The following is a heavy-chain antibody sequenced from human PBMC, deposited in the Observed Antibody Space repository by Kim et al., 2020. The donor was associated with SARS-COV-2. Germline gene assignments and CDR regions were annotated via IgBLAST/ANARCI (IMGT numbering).Heavy chain of an antibody. CDR2: ISSSGSTI. CDR3: ARGTTRSYYYFDY. CDR1: GFTFSDYN. Sequence: GGSLRLSCAASGFTFSDYNMSWIRQAPGKGLEWVSYISSSGSTIYYADSVKGRFTISRDNAKNSLYLQMNSLRAEDTAGYYCARGTTRSYYYFDYWGQGTLVTVSS. V-gene: IGHV3-11*01. D-gene: IGHD3-10*01. J-gene: IGHJ4*02.